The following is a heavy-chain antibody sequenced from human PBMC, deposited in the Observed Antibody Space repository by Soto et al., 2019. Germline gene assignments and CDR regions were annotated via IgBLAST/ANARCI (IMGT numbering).Heavy chain of an antibody. Sequence: VQLVESGGGVVQPGRSLRLSCAASGFTFSSYAMHWVRQAPGKGLEWVAVISYDGSNKYYADSVKGRFTISRDNSKNTLYLQMNSLRAEDTAVYYCARDARGGSGYFKYWGQGTLVTVSS. CDR3: ARDARGGSGYFKY. J-gene: IGHJ4*02. V-gene: IGHV3-30-3*01. CDR1: GFTFSSYA. D-gene: IGHD3-22*01. CDR2: ISYDGSNK.